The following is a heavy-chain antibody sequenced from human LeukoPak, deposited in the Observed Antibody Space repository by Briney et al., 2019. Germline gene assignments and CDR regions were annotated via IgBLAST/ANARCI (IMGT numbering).Heavy chain of an antibody. J-gene: IGHJ3*02. CDR3: AKGRWNLVAFDI. CDR1: GFTFSSYA. CDR2: ISGSGGST. D-gene: IGHD1-1*01. Sequence: PGGSLRLSCAASGFTFSSYAMSWVRQAPGKGLEWVSAISGSGGSTYYADSVKGRFTISRDNSKNTLYLQMNSLRAQDTAVYYCAKGRWNLVAFDIWGQGTMVTVSS. V-gene: IGHV3-23*01.